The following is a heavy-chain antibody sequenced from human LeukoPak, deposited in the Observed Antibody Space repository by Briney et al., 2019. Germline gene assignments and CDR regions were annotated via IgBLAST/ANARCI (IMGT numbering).Heavy chain of an antibody. CDR2: INPNSGGT. V-gene: IGHV1-2*02. J-gene: IGHJ4*02. D-gene: IGHD6-13*01. CDR1: GYTFTNYY. Sequence: EASVKVSCKASGYTFTNYYMHWVRQAPGQGLEWMGWINPNSGGTNYAQKFQGRVTMTRDTSISTAYMELSRLRSDDTAVYYCARAESSSWYNNFDYWGQGTLVTVSS. CDR3: ARAESSSWYNNFDY.